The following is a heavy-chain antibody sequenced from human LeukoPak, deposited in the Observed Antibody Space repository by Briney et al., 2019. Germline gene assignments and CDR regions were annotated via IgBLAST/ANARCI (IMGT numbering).Heavy chain of an antibody. CDR2: IQYDGSNE. J-gene: IGHJ6*03. Sequence: GGSLRLSCAASGFTFINAWMAWVRQAPGKGLEWVAYIQYDGSNEQYADSVKGRFSISRDSSKNILYLQMNSLRAEDTAVYYCAKDRCSNGIGCYYYYMDVWGKGTTVTISS. V-gene: IGHV3-30*02. CDR1: GFTFINAW. D-gene: IGHD2-8*01. CDR3: AKDRCSNGIGCYYYYMDV.